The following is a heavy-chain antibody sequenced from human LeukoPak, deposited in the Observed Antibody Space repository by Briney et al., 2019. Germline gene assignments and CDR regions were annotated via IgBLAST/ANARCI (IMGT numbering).Heavy chain of an antibody. Sequence: PGGSLRLSCEASGFTFSTYGMHWVRQAPGKGLEWVSVIYSGGSTYYADSVKGRFTISRDNSKNTLYLQMNSLRAEDTAVYYCARLSGYFRTFDYWGQGTLVTVSS. D-gene: IGHD6-13*01. J-gene: IGHJ4*02. CDR2: IYSGGST. CDR1: GFTFSTYG. V-gene: IGHV3-66*04. CDR3: ARLSGYFRTFDY.